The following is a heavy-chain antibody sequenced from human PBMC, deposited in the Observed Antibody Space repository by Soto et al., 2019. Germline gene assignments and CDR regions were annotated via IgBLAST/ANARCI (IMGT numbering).Heavy chain of an antibody. D-gene: IGHD3-16*01. CDR1: GLTFSNYI. V-gene: IGHV3-23*01. Sequence: PGGSLRLSCVVSGLTFSNYIMSWVRQAPGKGLEWVSTISGSGGPTYYVDSVKGRFTISRDNSKNTLYLQMNSLRAEDTAVYYCAKCPTKVTFGGGLDYWGQGTLVTVSS. J-gene: IGHJ4*02. CDR3: AKCPTKVTFGGGLDY. CDR2: ISGSGGPT.